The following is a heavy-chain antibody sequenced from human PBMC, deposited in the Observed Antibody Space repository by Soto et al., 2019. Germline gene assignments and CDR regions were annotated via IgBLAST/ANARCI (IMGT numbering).Heavy chain of an antibody. V-gene: IGHV3-74*01. CDR1: GFTFSSYW. D-gene: IGHD6-19*01. J-gene: IGHJ4*02. CDR3: ARRRGSSGWQTNFDY. CDR2: INSDGSST. Sequence: EVQLVESGGGLVQRGGSLRLSCAASGFTFSSYWMHWVRQAPGKGLVWVSRINSDGSSTSYADSVKGRFTISRDNAKNTMYLQMNSLRAEDTAVYYCARRRGSSGWQTNFDYWGKGTLVTVSS.